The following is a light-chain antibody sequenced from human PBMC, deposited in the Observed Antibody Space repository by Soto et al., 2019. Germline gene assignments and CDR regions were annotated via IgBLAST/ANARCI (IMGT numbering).Light chain of an antibody. CDR2: AAS. Sequence: DLQMTQSPSSLSASVGDRVTITCRASQGISNYLAWYQQKPGKVPKVLIYAASTLQSGVPSRFSGSGSGTDFTLTISSLQPEDVAGYYCQKYNSAPWTFGQGTRVELK. CDR3: QKYNSAPWT. J-gene: IGKJ1*01. CDR1: QGISNY. V-gene: IGKV1-27*01.